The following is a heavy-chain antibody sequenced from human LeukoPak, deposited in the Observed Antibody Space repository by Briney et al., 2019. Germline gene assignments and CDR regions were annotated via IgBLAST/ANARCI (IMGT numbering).Heavy chain of an antibody. CDR1: GGSVNSGSYY. D-gene: IGHD4-17*01. Sequence: SETLSLTCTVSGGSVNSGSYYWSWIRQPPGKRLEWIGSVYHSGNTNYNPSLGSRVTMSVDTSKNQFSLKLNSVTATDTAVYYCARRISGDYGNWLDPWGQGTLVTVSS. CDR2: VYHSGNT. J-gene: IGHJ5*02. V-gene: IGHV4-61*01. CDR3: ARRISGDYGNWLDP.